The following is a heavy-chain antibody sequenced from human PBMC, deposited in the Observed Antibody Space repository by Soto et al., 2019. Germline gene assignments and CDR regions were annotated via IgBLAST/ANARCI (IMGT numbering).Heavy chain of an antibody. CDR2: IYSSGGA. J-gene: IGHJ3*02. CDR1: GGSIGSGTYY. V-gene: IGHV4-31*03. CDR3: ARSIDVLTGYLHTYDI. D-gene: IGHD3-9*01. Sequence: SETLSLTCTVSGGSIGSGTYYWSWIRQDPGKGLEWIGYIYSSGGAYYNPSLKSRVIISTDTSKNQFSLRLSSVTAADTAVYYCARSIDVLTGYLHTYDIWGQGTMVTVSS.